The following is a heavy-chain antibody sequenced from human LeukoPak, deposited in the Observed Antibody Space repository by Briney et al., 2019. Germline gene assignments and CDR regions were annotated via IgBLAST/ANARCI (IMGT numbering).Heavy chain of an antibody. D-gene: IGHD4-17*01. Sequence: GGSLRLSCAASGFTVSSNYMSWVRQAPGKGLEWVSVIYSGGSTYYADSVKGRFTISRDNSKNTLYLQMNSLRAEDTAVYYCARDRYLFGDYNWFDPWGQGTLVTVSS. V-gene: IGHV3-66*01. CDR2: IYSGGST. J-gene: IGHJ5*02. CDR1: GFTVSSNY. CDR3: ARDRYLFGDYNWFDP.